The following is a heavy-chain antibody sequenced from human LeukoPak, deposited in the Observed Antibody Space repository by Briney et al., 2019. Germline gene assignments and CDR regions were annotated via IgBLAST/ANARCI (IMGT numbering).Heavy chain of an antibody. D-gene: IGHD3-22*01. J-gene: IGHJ4*02. Sequence: SETLSLTCTVSGGSISSGGYYWSWICQHPGKGLEWIGYIYYSGSTYYNPSLKSRVTISVDTSKNQFSLKLSSVTAADTAVYYCARDIGDYYDSSGYYSDWGQGTLVTVSS. CDR3: ARDIGDYYDSSGYYSD. V-gene: IGHV4-31*03. CDR2: IYYSGST. CDR1: GGSISSGGYY.